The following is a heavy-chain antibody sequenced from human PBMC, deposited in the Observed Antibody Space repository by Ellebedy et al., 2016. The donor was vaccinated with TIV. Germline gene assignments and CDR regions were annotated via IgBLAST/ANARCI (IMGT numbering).Heavy chain of an antibody. CDR2: TYYRSKWYN. V-gene: IGHV6-1*01. Sequence: SQTLSLTCAISGDSVSSKSASWNWIRQSPSRGLEWLGRTYYRSKWYNDYAAFVKGRITVNPDTSKNQFSLQLSYVTPEDTAVYYCVFGNSVKKAFDVWGQGTVVAVSS. J-gene: IGHJ3*01. CDR3: VFGNSVKKAFDV. CDR1: GDSVSSKSAS. D-gene: IGHD4-23*01.